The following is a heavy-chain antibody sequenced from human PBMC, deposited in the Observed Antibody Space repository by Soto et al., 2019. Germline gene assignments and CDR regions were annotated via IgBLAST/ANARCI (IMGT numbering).Heavy chain of an antibody. CDR1: GYTFTSYA. Sequence: QVQLVQSGAEVKKRGASVKVSYKASGYTFTSYAMHWVRQAPGQRLEWMGWINAGNGNTKYSQKFQGRVTITRDTSASTAYMELSSLRSEDTAVYYCARLSTIFGVNEREWWGQGTLVTVSS. V-gene: IGHV1-3*01. CDR3: ARLSTIFGVNEREW. J-gene: IGHJ4*02. CDR2: INAGNGNT. D-gene: IGHD3-3*01.